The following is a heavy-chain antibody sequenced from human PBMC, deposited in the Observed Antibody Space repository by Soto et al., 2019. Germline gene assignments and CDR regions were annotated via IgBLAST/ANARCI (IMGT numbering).Heavy chain of an antibody. J-gene: IGHJ4*02. Sequence: SETLSLTCTVSGGSISISSHYWGWIRQPPGKGLEWIGSNYYSGSTYYNPSLKSRVTISVDTSKNQFSLKLSSVTAADTAVYYCARARLLDYFDYWGQGTLVTVSS. CDR2: NYYSGST. CDR3: ARARLLDYFDY. V-gene: IGHV4-39*01. CDR1: GGSISISSHY. D-gene: IGHD3-22*01.